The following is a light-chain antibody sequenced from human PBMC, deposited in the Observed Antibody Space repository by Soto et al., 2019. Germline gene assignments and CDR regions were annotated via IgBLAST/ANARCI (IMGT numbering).Light chain of an antibody. J-gene: IGKJ2*01. CDR3: QQYDTSSLYT. V-gene: IGKV3-20*01. CDR2: GAS. CDR1: QSVSSNY. Sequence: IVLTQSPGTLSLSPGERATLSCRASQSVSSNYLTWYQQRPGQAPRLLIYGASNRATGIPDRFSGSGSGTDFTLTISRLELEDFAVYSCQQYDTSSLYTFGQGTKLEIK.